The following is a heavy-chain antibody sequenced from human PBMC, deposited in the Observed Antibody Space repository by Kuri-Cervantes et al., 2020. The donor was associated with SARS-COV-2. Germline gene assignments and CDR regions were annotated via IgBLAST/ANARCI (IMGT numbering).Heavy chain of an antibody. J-gene: IGHJ3*02. CDR1: GFTFSSYA. Sequence: GESLKISCAASGFTFSSYAMSWVRQAPGKGLEWVANIKQDGSEKYYVDSVKGRFTISRDNAKNSLYLQMNSLRAEDTAVYYCARGLGTADAFDIWGQGTMVTVSS. D-gene: IGHD1-1*01. V-gene: IGHV3-7*05. CDR2: IKQDGSEK. CDR3: ARGLGTADAFDI.